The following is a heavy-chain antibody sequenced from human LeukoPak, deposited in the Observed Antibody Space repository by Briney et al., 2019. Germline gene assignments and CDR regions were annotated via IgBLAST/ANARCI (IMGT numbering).Heavy chain of an antibody. V-gene: IGHV1-8*02. J-gene: IGHJ6*02. CDR3: ARDYFDTSGSVSSIYGLDV. Sequence: ASVKVSCKASGYTFTSYYMHWVRQATGQGLEWMGWMNTNSGNTGFAPKFQGRVTMTRDTSKGTAYMELRSLRSEDTAVYYCARDYFDTSGSVSSIYGLDVWGQGTMVTVSS. CDR1: GYTFTSYY. D-gene: IGHD3-22*01. CDR2: MNTNSGNT.